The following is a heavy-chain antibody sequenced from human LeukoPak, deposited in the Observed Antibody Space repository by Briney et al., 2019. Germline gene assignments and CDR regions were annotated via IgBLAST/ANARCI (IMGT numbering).Heavy chain of an antibody. V-gene: IGHV1-2*02. CDR1: GYTFTGYY. CDR2: INPNGGGT. D-gene: IGHD6-19*01. CDR3: ARDRSGWDDAFDL. Sequence: ASVKVSCKASGYTFTGYYIHWVRQAPGQGLEWMGWINPNGGGTNYARKFQGRVTMTRDTSISTAYMELSWLRSDDTAIYYCARDRSGWDDAFDLWGPGTMVTVSS. J-gene: IGHJ3*01.